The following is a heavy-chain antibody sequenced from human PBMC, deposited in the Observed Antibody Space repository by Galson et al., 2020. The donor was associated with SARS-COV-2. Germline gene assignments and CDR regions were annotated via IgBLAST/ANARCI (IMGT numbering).Heavy chain of an antibody. CDR3: ARERTWTDRRLLYI. D-gene: IGHD1-1*01. V-gene: IGHV4-34*01. Sequence: SETLSLTCAVSGGSFNGYYWSWIRQSPGKGLEWIGEIDHSGTTNYNPSLKSRVILSVDTPKRQFSLQLTSVTAADTAVYYCARERTWTDRRLLYIWGQGTRVVVSS. CDR2: IDHSGTT. CDR1: GGSFNGYY. J-gene: IGHJ3*02.